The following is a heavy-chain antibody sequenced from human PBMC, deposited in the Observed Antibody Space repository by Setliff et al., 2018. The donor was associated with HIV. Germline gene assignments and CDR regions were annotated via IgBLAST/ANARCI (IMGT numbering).Heavy chain of an antibody. D-gene: IGHD2-21*02. CDR2: ISTSGST. Sequence: PSETLSLTCKVSGDSISSYYGSWIRQPAGKGLEWIGRISTSGSTNDNPSLKTRVTMSVDTSKNQFYLNLRSVTATDTAIYSCARSRHCGSDCYFDLSGQGTLVTVSS. J-gene: IGHJ4*02. V-gene: IGHV4-4*07. CDR1: GDSISSYY. CDR3: ARSRHCGSDCYFDL.